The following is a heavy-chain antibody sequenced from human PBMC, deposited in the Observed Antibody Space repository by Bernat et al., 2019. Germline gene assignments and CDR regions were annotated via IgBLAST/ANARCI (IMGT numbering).Heavy chain of an antibody. D-gene: IGHD6-19*01. CDR1: GGSFSGYY. J-gene: IGHJ3*02. CDR2: INHSGST. CDR3: ASSGEGAVDGHDAFDI. V-gene: IGHV4-34*01. Sequence: QVQLQQWGAGLLKPSETLSLTCAVYGGSFSGYYWSWIRQPPGKGLEWIGEINHSGSTNYNPSLKSRVTISVDTSKNQFSLKLSSVTAADTAVYYCASSGEGAVDGHDAFDIWGQGTMVTVSS.